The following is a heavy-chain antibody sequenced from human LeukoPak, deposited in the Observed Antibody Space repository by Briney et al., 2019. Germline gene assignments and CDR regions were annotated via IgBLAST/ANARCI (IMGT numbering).Heavy chain of an antibody. J-gene: IGHJ6*03. CDR2: INPSSGGT. D-gene: IGHD2-15*01. CDR1: GYTFTGYY. CDR3: ARGVVAATFYYYMDV. Sequence: GASVKVSCTPSGYTFTGYYIHWVRQAPGQGLEWMGWINPSSGGTNYPQNFQGRVTMTRDTSLSTAYMEVSGLRSDDTAVYYCARGVVAATFYYYMDVWGKGTTVTVSS. V-gene: IGHV1-2*02.